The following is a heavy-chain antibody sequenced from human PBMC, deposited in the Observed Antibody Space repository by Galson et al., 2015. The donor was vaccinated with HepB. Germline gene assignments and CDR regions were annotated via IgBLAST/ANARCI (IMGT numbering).Heavy chain of an antibody. CDR3: ASPQMPGGHPFDPLDI. J-gene: IGHJ3*02. D-gene: IGHD4-23*01. CDR2: KCQGDSKT. V-gene: IGHV5-51*03. Sequence: QPGAEQQKPGDSPPVSRLGSGYSCTRYSGGRVRQMPARALDWIGIKCQGDSKTMYGASFQGQVTISADKSTSTAYLQWSSLKTSDTAMYYCASPQMPGGHPFDPLDIWGQGTMVTVSS. CDR1: GYSCTRYS.